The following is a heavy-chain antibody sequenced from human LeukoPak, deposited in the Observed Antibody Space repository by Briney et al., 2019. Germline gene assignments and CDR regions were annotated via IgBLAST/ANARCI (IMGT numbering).Heavy chain of an antibody. CDR3: ARHGGAYYFDY. J-gene: IGHJ4*02. V-gene: IGHV4-39*01. D-gene: IGHD4/OR15-4a*01. CDR1: GGSLSSYY. CDR2: IYYSGST. Sequence: SETLSLTCTVSGGSLSSYYWGWIRQPPGKGLEWIGSIYYSGSTYYNPSLKSRVTISVDASKNQFSLKLSSVTAADTAVYYCARHGGAYYFDYWGQGTLVTVSS.